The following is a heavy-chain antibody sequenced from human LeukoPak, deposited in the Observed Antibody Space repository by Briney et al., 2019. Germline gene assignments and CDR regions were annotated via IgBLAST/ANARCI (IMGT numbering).Heavy chain of an antibody. Sequence: ASVKVSFKASGYTFTGHYMHWVRQAPGQGLEWMGWIDAKSGGTKYAQRFQGRVTMTRDTSINTGYMELSSLTSDDTAVYYCARWRGYGSGWSGPFDDWGQGTLVTVSS. CDR1: GYTFTGHY. D-gene: IGHD6-13*01. V-gene: IGHV1-2*02. J-gene: IGHJ4*02. CDR3: ARWRGYGSGWSGPFDD. CDR2: IDAKSGGT.